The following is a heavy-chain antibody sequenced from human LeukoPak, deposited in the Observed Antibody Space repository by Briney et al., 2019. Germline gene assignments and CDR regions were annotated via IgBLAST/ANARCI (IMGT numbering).Heavy chain of an antibody. D-gene: IGHD6-13*01. CDR1: GGSISTSSYY. CDR3: ARVAAAAVHYYYYMDV. V-gene: IGHV4-39*07. J-gene: IGHJ6*03. Sequence: SETLSLTCTVSGGSISTSSYYWGWIRQPPGKGLEGVGTIYYSGSTYYNPSLTSRVTISVDTSKNQFSLKLSSVTAADTAVYYCARVAAAAVHYYYYMDVWGKGTTVTISS. CDR2: IYYSGST.